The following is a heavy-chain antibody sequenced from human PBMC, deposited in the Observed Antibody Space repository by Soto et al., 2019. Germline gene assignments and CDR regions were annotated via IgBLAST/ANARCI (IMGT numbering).Heavy chain of an antibody. CDR2: ISYNGRNK. CDR3: ARGEGLLDPFYM. V-gene: IGHV3-30*03. Sequence: QGQVVESGGGVVQPGTSLRLSCTVSGLTFSSHGMHWVRQAPGRGLEWLAVISYNGRNKYYRDSVKDRFSISRDNSKITLSLQMQDLRTEDTAMYFCARGEGLLDPFYMWGQGTMVVVSS. J-gene: IGHJ3*02. D-gene: IGHD1-1*01. CDR1: GLTFSSHG.